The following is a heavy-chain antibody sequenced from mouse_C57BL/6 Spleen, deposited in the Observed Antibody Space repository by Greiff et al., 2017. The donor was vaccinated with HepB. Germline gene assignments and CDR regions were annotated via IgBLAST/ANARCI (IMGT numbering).Heavy chain of an antibody. V-gene: IGHV5-4*03. D-gene: IGHD2-5*01. CDR3: ARAYYSNQGFAY. CDR1: GFTFSSYA. J-gene: IGHJ3*01. Sequence: EVKVVESGGGLVKPGGSLKLSCAASGFTFSSYAMSWVRQTPEKRLEWVATISDGGSYTYYPDNVKGRFTISRDNAKNNLYLQMSHLKSEDTAMYYCARAYYSNQGFAYWGQGTLVTVSA. CDR2: ISDGGSYT.